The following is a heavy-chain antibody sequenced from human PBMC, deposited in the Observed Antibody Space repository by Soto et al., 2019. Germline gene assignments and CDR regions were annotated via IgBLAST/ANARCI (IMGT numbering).Heavy chain of an antibody. Sequence: GASVKVSCKASGGTFSSYTISWVRQAPGQGLEWMGWMNPNSGNTGYAQKFQGRVTMTRNTSISTAYMELSSLRSEDTAVYYCARGPGSWYYYYMDVWGKGTTVTVSS. D-gene: IGHD6-13*01. CDR1: GGTFSSYT. V-gene: IGHV1-8*02. CDR3: ARGPGSWYYYYMDV. CDR2: MNPNSGNT. J-gene: IGHJ6*03.